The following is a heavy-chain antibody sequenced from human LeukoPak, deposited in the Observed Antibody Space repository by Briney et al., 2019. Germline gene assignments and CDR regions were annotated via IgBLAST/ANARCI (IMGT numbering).Heavy chain of an antibody. CDR2: VDT. J-gene: IGHJ4*02. D-gene: IGHD3-16*02. Sequence: VDTNYAQKFQGSVTMTRDTSISTAYMELSRLRSDDTAVYYCARDVMITFGGVIAYYFDYWGQGTLVTVSS. CDR3: ARDVMITFGGVIAYYFDY. V-gene: IGHV1-2*02.